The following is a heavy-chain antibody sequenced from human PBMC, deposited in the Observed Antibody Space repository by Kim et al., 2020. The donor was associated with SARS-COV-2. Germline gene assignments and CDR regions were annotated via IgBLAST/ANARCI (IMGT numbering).Heavy chain of an antibody. CDR1: GGSIRNYY. CDR2: IYYSWST. J-gene: IGHJ4*02. CDR3: ARRYDTNGFYYR. D-gene: IGHD3-22*01. Sequence: SETLSLTCTVSGGSIRNYYWSWIRQLPGKGLEWIGYIYYSWSTDYNPSLKSRATISVDTSKNQFSLKLISVTAADTAVYYCARRYDTNGFYYRWGQGTLVTVYS. V-gene: IGHV4-59*13.